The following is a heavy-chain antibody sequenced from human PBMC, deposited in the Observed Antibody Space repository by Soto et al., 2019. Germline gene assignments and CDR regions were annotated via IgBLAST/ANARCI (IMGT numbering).Heavy chain of an antibody. V-gene: IGHV4-34*01. J-gene: IGHJ5*02. CDR1: GGSFSGYY. CDR3: ARSPRFGYGSGSYHWFDP. CDR2: INHSGST. Sequence: SETLSLTCAVYGGSFSGYYWSWIRQPPGKGLEWIGEINHSGSTNYNPSLKSRVTISVDTSKNQFSLKLSSVTAADTAVYYCARSPRFGYGSGSYHWFDPWGQGTLVTVSS. D-gene: IGHD3-10*01.